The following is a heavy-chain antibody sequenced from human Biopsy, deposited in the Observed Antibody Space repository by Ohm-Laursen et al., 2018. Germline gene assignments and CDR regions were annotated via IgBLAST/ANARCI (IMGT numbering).Heavy chain of an antibody. CDR1: GFTFSRYW. Sequence: LSLTCAASGFTFSRYWMNSVRQTPEKGLGWVANMNQDGSEEHYVDPVKGRFTISRDNSKSSLYLQMNSLRDEDTAVYYCARGPSGTAAGRFASWGQGTLVTVSS. CDR2: MNQDGSEE. J-gene: IGHJ4*02. CDR3: ARGPSGTAAGRFAS. D-gene: IGHD6-13*01. V-gene: IGHV3-7*04.